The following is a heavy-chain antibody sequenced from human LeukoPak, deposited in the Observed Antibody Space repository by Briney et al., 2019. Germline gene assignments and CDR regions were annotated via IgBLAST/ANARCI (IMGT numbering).Heavy chain of an antibody. J-gene: IGHJ4*02. CDR3: ARCPYYDSSGYYFDY. D-gene: IGHD3-22*01. Sequence: ASVKVSCKASGGTFSSYAISWVRQAPGQGLEWMGRIIAILGIANYAQKFQGRVTITADKSTSTAYVELSSLRSEDTAVYYCARCPYYDSSGYYFDYWGQGTLVTVSS. V-gene: IGHV1-69*04. CDR1: GGTFSSYA. CDR2: IIAILGIA.